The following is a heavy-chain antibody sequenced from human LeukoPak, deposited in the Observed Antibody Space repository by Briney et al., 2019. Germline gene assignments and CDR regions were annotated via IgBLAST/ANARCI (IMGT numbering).Heavy chain of an antibody. D-gene: IGHD3-9*01. CDR3: AKWGDYDVLTGYYVPDY. V-gene: IGHV3-23*01. Sequence: GASLRLSCEASGFTFSNYAMSWVRQAPGKGLEGVSAILGSGGSTYYADSVKGRFTVSRDSSKSTLYLQMNSLRAEDTALYYCAKWGDYDVLTGYYVPDYWGQGTLVTVSS. CDR1: GFTFSNYA. J-gene: IGHJ4*02. CDR2: ILGSGGST.